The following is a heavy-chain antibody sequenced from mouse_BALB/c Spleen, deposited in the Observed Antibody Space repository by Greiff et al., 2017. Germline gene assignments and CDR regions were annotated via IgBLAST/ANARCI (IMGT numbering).Heavy chain of an antibody. J-gene: IGHJ2*01. V-gene: IGHV5-6*01. Sequence: VQLQQSGGDLVKPGGSLKLSCAASGFTFSSYGMSWVRQTPDKRLEWVATISSGGSYTYYPDSVKGRFTISRDNAKNTLYLQMSSLKSEDTAMYYCARHDYDEDFDYWGQGTTLTVSS. CDR1: GFTFSSYG. CDR3: ARHDYDEDFDY. D-gene: IGHD2-4*01. CDR2: ISSGGSYT.